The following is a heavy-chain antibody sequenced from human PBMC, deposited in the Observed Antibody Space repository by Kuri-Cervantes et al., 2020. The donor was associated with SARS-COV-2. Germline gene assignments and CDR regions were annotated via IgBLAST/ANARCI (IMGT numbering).Heavy chain of an antibody. CDR3: AKDQHGIVVVVAAVDY. CDR1: GFTFSSYG. Sequence: GGSLRLSCAASGFTFSSYGMHWVRQAPGKGLEWVSFISYDGSNKYYADSVKGRFTISRDNSKNTLYLQMNSLRAEDTAVYYCAKDQHGIVVVVAAVDYWGQGTLGTVSS. CDR2: ISYDGSNK. D-gene: IGHD2-15*01. V-gene: IGHV3-30*19. J-gene: IGHJ4*02.